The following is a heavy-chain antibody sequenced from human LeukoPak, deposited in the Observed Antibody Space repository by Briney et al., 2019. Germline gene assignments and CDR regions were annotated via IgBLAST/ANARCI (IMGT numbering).Heavy chain of an antibody. D-gene: IGHD6-19*01. CDR1: GFTFSSYA. Sequence: GGSLRLSCAASGFTFSSYATHWVRQAPGKGLEWVAVISYDGSNKYYADSVKGRFTISRDNSKNTLYLQMNSLRAEDTAVYYCARDPYSSGPRDAFDIWGQGTMVTVSS. J-gene: IGHJ3*02. CDR2: ISYDGSNK. V-gene: IGHV3-30-3*01. CDR3: ARDPYSSGPRDAFDI.